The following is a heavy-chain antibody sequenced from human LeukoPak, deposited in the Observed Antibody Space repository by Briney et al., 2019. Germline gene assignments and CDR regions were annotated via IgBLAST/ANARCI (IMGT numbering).Heavy chain of an antibody. CDR1: GFTFSSYW. V-gene: IGHV3-7*01. CDR3: AKDDYYYGSGSQGRYYYYGMDV. D-gene: IGHD3-10*01. J-gene: IGHJ6*02. Sequence: GGSLRLSCAASGFTFSSYWMSCVRQAPGKGLEWVANIKQDGSEKYYVDSVKGRFTISRDNAKNSLYLQMNSLRAEDTAVYYCAKDDYYYGSGSQGRYYYYGMDVWGQGTTVTVSS. CDR2: IKQDGSEK.